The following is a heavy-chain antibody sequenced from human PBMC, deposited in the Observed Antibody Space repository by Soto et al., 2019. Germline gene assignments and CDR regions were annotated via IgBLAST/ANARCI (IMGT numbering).Heavy chain of an antibody. V-gene: IGHV1-69*08. CDR3: ARETAPPPTYYSV. D-gene: IGHD3-10*01. CDR2: IIPILGIA. J-gene: IGHJ6*02. CDR1: GGTFSSYT. Sequence: QVQLVQSGAEVKKPGSSVKVSCKASGGTFSSYTISWVRQAPGQGLEWMGRIIPILGIANYAQKFQGRVTITADKSTTTAYMELGSLRSEDTAGYYWARETAPPPTYYSVWGQGTTVTVSS.